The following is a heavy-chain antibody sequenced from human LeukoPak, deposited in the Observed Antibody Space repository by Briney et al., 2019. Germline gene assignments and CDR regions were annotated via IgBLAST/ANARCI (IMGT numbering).Heavy chain of an antibody. CDR1: GFTFSSYA. Sequence: GGSLRLSCAASGFTFSSYAMHWVRQAPGKGLEWVAVISYDGSNKYYADFVKGRFTISRDNSKNTLYLQMNSLRAEDTAVYYCARIETTVTSDYWGQGTLVTVSS. V-gene: IGHV3-30-3*01. J-gene: IGHJ4*02. D-gene: IGHD4-17*01. CDR2: ISYDGSNK. CDR3: ARIETTVTSDY.